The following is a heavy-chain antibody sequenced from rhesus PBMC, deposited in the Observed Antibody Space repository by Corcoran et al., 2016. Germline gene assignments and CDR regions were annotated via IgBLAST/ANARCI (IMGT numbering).Heavy chain of an antibody. CDR3: ASTYYNFWSGYYRYNSLDV. CDR1: GGAISSRY. J-gene: IGHJ5-2*02. Sequence: QLQLQDPGSGLVKLSETLSLPGAVTGGAISSRYWGWIRQASGKGLEWIGYIYGSGSSTNDNPALRSRDTLSVDTTKNQLSLKLRSVNPADTAVYYCASTYYNFWSGYYRYNSLDVWGRRVLVTVSS. V-gene: IGHV4-169*02. D-gene: IGHD3-3*01. CDR2: IYGSGSST.